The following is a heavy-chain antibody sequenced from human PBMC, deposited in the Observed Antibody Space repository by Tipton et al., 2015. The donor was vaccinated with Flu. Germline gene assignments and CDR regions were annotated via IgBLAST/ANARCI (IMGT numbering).Heavy chain of an antibody. D-gene: IGHD2-2*01. V-gene: IGHV4-34*01. J-gene: IGHJ6*02. CDR3: AGDDRVVVVPAAMGFLYGMDV. CDR1: GGSFSGYY. CDR2: INHSGST. Sequence: TLSLTCAVYGGSFSGYYWSWIRQPPGKGLEWIGEINHSGSTNYNPSLTSRVTISVDTSKNQFSLKLSSVTAADTAVYYCAGDDRVVVVPAAMGFLYGMDVWGQGTTVTVSS.